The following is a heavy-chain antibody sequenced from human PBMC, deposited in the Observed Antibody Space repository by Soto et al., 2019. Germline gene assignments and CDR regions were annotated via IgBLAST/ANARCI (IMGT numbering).Heavy chain of an antibody. CDR2: ISSSGGST. CDR3: ARDGKHRGYVTLDYYGMDV. V-gene: IGHV3-23*01. Sequence: EVQLLESGGGLVQPGGSLRLSCAASGFTSSSHAMSWVRQAPGRGLEWVSSISSSGGSTYYAESVKGRFTISRDNSKNMLYLQMSSLRAEDTALYYCARDGKHRGYVTLDYYGMDVWGQGTTVTVSS. D-gene: IGHD3-22*01. CDR1: GFTSSSHA. J-gene: IGHJ6*02.